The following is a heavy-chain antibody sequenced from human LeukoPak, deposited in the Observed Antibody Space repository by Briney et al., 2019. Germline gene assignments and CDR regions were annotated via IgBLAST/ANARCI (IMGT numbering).Heavy chain of an antibody. V-gene: IGHV4-4*07. CDR1: GGSISSYY. CDR2: IYTSGST. D-gene: IGHD3-3*01. J-gene: IGHJ3*02. Sequence: SETLSLTCTVSGGSISSYYWSWIRQPAGKGLEWIGRIYTSGSTNYNPSLKSRVTISVDTSKNQFSLKLSSVTAADTAVYYCASTLGYDFWSGYQSGAFDIWGQGTMVTVSS. CDR3: ASTLGYDFWSGYQSGAFDI.